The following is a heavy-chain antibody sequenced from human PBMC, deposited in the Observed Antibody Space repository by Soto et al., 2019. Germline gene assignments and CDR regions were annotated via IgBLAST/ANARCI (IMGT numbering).Heavy chain of an antibody. CDR3: ARDPYANAFDI. CDR2: INQSGST. V-gene: IGHV4-34*01. J-gene: IGHJ3*02. CDR1: GASLSAYD. Sequence: SETLSLTCAVYGASLSAYDWSWIRQPPGKGLEWIGEINQSGSTNYNSSLKSRVTISMDTSRNQFSLKLTSVSAADTAMYYCARDPYANAFDIWGRGTMVT. D-gene: IGHD2-2*01.